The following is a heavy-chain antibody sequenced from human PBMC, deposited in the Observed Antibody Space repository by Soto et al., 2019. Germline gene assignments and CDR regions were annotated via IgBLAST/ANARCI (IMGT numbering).Heavy chain of an antibody. CDR1: GFTFSSYG. Sequence: QVQLVESGGGVVQPGRSLRLSCAASGFTFSSYGMHWVRHAPGKGLEWVAVISYDGGNKYYADSVKGRFTISRDNSKNALYLHISSLRAEDTAVYYCAKGDRIEAAGHCDSWGQGTMVTFSS. J-gene: IGHJ4*02. CDR2: ISYDGGNK. V-gene: IGHV3-30*18. CDR3: AKGDRIEAAGHCDS. D-gene: IGHD6-13*01.